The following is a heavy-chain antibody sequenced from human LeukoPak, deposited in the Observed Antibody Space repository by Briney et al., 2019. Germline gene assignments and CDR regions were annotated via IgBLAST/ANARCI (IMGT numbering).Heavy chain of an antibody. D-gene: IGHD6-19*01. Sequence: GGSLRFSWAASGFTFSSYASYWVRQAPGKELDGVSVIFVSGGSTHHADSVKGRFTISRDNSKNTVYLQMNSLRAEDTAVYYCAKTTTGYSSGRFPGWPVDYWGQGTLVTVSS. CDR1: GFTFSSYA. CDR2: IFVSGGST. V-gene: IGHV3-23*01. CDR3: AKTTTGYSSGRFPGWPVDY. J-gene: IGHJ4*02.